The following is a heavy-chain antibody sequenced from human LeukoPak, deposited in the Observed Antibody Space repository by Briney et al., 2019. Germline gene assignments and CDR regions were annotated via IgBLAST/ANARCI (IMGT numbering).Heavy chain of an antibody. V-gene: IGHV4-61*09. Sequence: PSETLSLTCTVSGDSISIGSYDWSWLRQPAGKGLEWIGHMNTTGSTKYNPSLKSRVTISVDTSNNPFSLKVSSVTAADTAVYYCARDSTRYYMDVWGKGTTVTVSS. D-gene: IGHD1-1*01. CDR2: MNTTGST. CDR3: ARDSTRYYMDV. CDR1: GDSISIGSYD. J-gene: IGHJ6*03.